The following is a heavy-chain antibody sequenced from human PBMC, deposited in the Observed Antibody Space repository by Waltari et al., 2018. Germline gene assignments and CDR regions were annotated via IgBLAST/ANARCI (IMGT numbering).Heavy chain of an antibody. CDR2: ISSSSSYI. CDR1: GFTFSSYS. CDR3: ARDVRITIFGVVINWFDP. V-gene: IGHV3-21*01. Sequence: EVQLVESGGGLVKPGGSLRLSCAASGFTFSSYSMNWVRQAPGKGLEWVSSISSSSSYIYYADSVKGRFTISRDNAKNSLYLQMNSLRAEDTAVYYCARDVRITIFGVVINWFDPWGQGTLVTVSS. J-gene: IGHJ5*02. D-gene: IGHD3-3*01.